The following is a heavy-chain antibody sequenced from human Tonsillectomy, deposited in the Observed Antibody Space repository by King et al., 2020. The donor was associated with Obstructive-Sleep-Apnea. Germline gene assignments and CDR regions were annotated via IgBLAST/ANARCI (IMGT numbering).Heavy chain of an antibody. CDR3: IGGAMGTTYDY. J-gene: IGHJ4*02. CDR2: IRNKAQGGTT. D-gene: IGHD7-27*01. V-gene: IGHV3-49*03. CDR1: GFTFGDYG. Sequence: VQLVESGGGLVLPGRSLRLSCTASGFTFGDYGMSWFRQAPGKGLEWVGFIRNKAQGGTTEYAAAVKGRFTISRDDSKSIAYVQMNSLKIEDTAVYYCIGGAMGTTYDYWGQGTLVTVSS.